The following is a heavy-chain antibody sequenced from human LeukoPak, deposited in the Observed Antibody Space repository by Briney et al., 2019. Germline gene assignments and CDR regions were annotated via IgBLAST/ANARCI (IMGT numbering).Heavy chain of an antibody. V-gene: IGHV4-39*01. CDR3: ARHSMVRDFYYYYYMDV. D-gene: IGHD3-10*01. CDR2: IYYSGST. J-gene: IGHJ6*03. CDR1: SGSISSSSYY. Sequence: PSETLSLTCTVSSGSISSSSYYWGWIRQPPGKGLEWIGSIYYSGSTYYNPSLKSRVTISVDTSKNQFSLKLSSVTAADTAVYYCARHSMVRDFYYYYYMDVWGKGTTVTVSS.